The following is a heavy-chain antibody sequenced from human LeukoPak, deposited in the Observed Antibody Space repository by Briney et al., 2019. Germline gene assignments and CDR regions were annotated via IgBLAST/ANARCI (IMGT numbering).Heavy chain of an antibody. V-gene: IGHV1-18*01. J-gene: IGHJ2*01. D-gene: IGHD4-17*01. Sequence: ASVKVSCKASGYTFTSYGISWVRQAPGQGLEWMGWISAYNGNTNYAQKLQGRVTMTTDTSTSTAYMELRSLRSDDTAVYYCARVGVYQTTVTTYWYFDLWGRGTLVTVSS. CDR1: GYTFTSYG. CDR3: ARVGVYQTTVTTYWYFDL. CDR2: ISAYNGNT.